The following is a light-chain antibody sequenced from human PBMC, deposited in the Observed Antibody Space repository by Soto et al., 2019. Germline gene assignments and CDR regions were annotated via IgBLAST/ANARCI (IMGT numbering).Light chain of an antibody. CDR1: QTISSW. J-gene: IGKJ1*01. V-gene: IGKV1-5*01. CDR2: DAS. Sequence: DIQITQSPSTLSGSVGDRVTITCRASQTISSWLAWYQQKPGEAPKLLIYDASALPRGVPSRFSGSGSGTKFTLTIASLQPDDFATYYCQQYETFSGTFGPGTKGDIK. CDR3: QQYETFSGT.